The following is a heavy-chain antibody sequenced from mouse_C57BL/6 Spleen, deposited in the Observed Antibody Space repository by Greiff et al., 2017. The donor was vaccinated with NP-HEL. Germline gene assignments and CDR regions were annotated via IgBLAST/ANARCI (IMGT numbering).Heavy chain of an antibody. CDR1: GFTFSNYW. CDR3: TAYYDYDEGAWFAY. J-gene: IGHJ3*01. V-gene: IGHV6-3*01. CDR2: IRLKSDNYAT. Sequence: EVKLMESGGGLVQPGGSMKLSCVASGFTFSNYWMNWVRQSPEKGLEWVAQIRLKSDNYATHYAESVKGRFTISRDDSKSSVYLQMNNLRAEDTGIYYCTAYYDYDEGAWFAYWGQGTLVTVSA. D-gene: IGHD2-4*01.